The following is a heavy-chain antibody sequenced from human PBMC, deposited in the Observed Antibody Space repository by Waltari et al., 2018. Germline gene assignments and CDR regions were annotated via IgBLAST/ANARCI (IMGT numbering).Heavy chain of an antibody. V-gene: IGHV4-59*01. J-gene: IGHJ3*02. D-gene: IGHD6-19*01. CDR1: GGSISSYY. Sequence: QVQLQESGPGLVKPSETLSLTCTVSGGSISSYYWSWIRQPPGKGLEWIGYIYYSGSTNYNPSLKSRVTISVDTSKNQFSLKLSSVTAADTAVYYCARAPRSSGDKAFDIWGQGTMVTVSS. CDR3: ARAPRSSGDKAFDI. CDR2: IYYSGST.